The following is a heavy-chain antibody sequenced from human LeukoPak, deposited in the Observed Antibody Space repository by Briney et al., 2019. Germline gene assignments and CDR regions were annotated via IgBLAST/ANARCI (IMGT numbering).Heavy chain of an antibody. Sequence: ASVKVSCKASGYTFTSYDINWVRQATGQGLEWMGWMNPNSGNTGYAQKFQGRVTMTRNTSISTAYMELSSLRSGDTAVYYCARGGGYCSSTSCSRRIAYYYYGMDVWGQGTTVTVSS. D-gene: IGHD2-2*01. CDR2: MNPNSGNT. CDR3: ARGGGYCSSTSCSRRIAYYYYGMDV. J-gene: IGHJ6*02. CDR1: GYTFTSYD. V-gene: IGHV1-8*01.